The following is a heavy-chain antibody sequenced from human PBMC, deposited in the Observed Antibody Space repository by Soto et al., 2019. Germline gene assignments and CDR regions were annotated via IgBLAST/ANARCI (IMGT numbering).Heavy chain of an antibody. J-gene: IGHJ4*02. Sequence: PGESLKVSCKGSGFSFTSQWIAWVRQMPGKGLEWMGTVYPSDSHTRYSPSFQGQVTISADKSISTAYLQWSSLKASDTAMYYCARQAPNYYDSSGYPDYWGQGTQVTVSS. CDR1: GFSFTSQW. CDR2: VYPSDSHT. CDR3: ARQAPNYYDSSGYPDY. V-gene: IGHV5-51*01. D-gene: IGHD3-22*01.